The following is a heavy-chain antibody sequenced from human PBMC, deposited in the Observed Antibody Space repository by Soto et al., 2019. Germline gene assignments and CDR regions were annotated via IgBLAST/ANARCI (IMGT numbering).Heavy chain of an antibody. Sequence: GGFLRLSCAASGFTFSSYWMHWVRQAPGKGLVWVSRINSDGSSTSYADSVKGRFTISRDNAKNTLYLQMNSLRAEDTAVYYCARVVVVAATYTTYYYYYATDVWGQGTTVTVSS. CDR2: INSDGSST. CDR3: ARVVVVAATYTTYYYYYATDV. D-gene: IGHD2-15*01. J-gene: IGHJ6*02. CDR1: GFTFSSYW. V-gene: IGHV3-74*01.